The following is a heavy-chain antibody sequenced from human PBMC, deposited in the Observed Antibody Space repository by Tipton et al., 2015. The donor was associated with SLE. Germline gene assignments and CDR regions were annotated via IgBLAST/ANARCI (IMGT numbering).Heavy chain of an antibody. J-gene: IGHJ4*02. V-gene: IGHV4-39*07. CDR1: GGSISSSSYY. D-gene: IGHD3-10*02. Sequence: PGLVKPSETLSLTCTVSGGSISSSSYYWGWIRQPPGKGLEWIGSIYYSGSTYYNPSLKSRVTISVDTSKNQFSLKLSSVAAADTAVYYCARRMVFGGDYFDYWGQGTLVTVSS. CDR2: IYYSGST. CDR3: ARRMVFGGDYFDY.